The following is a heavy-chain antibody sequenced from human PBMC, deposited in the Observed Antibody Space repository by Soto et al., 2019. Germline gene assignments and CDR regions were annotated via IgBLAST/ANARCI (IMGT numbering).Heavy chain of an antibody. CDR1: VCSMSSCCYY. V-gene: IGHV4-61*01. CDR2: IYYSGST. Sequence: PSESLSLRCTGSVCSMSSCCYYGSWIRQPPGRGLERIGYIYYSGSTNHNPSLKSRVPISVATSKTQFSLKLSSVTAADTAVYYCARERGGYSSSDYIHFDYWGQGTLVTVSS. D-gene: IGHD6-13*01. J-gene: IGHJ4*02. CDR3: ARERGGYSSSDYIHFDY.